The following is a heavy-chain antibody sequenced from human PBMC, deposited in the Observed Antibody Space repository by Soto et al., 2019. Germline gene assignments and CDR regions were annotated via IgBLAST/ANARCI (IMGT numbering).Heavy chain of an antibody. CDR3: ARENSRSSSTDY. CDR1: GGSISSYY. J-gene: IGHJ4*02. V-gene: IGHV4-59*12. Sequence: SETLSLTCTVSGGSISSYYWSWIRQPPGKGLEWIGYIYHSGSAYYNPSLKSRVTISVDRSKNQFSLKLSSVTAADTAVYYCARENSRSSSTDYWGQGTLVTVSS. D-gene: IGHD6-6*01. CDR2: IYHSGSA.